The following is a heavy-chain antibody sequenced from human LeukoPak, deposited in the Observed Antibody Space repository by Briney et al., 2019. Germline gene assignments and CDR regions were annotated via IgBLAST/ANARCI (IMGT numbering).Heavy chain of an antibody. Sequence: SETLSLTCAIYGGSFSGYYWSWIRQPPGKGLEWIGEINHSGSTNYNPSLKSRVTISVDTSKNQFSLKLSSVTAADTAVYYCARVEEGYGSGRRENYYYYYMDVWGKGTTVTISS. CDR2: INHSGST. CDR3: ARVEEGYGSGRRENYYYYYMDV. CDR1: GGSFSGYY. J-gene: IGHJ6*03. D-gene: IGHD3-10*01. V-gene: IGHV4-34*01.